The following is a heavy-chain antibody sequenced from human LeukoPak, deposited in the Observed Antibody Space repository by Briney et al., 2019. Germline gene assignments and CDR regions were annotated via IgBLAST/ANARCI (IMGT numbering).Heavy chain of an antibody. CDR1: GFTFSNYA. Sequence: GGSLRLSCAASGFTFSNYAMSWVRQAPGKGLEWVAVISYDGSNKYYADSVKGRFTISRDNSKNTLYLQMNSLRAEDTAVYYCAKDGDSWGQGTLVTVSS. CDR2: ISYDGSNK. CDR3: AKDGDS. D-gene: IGHD3-3*01. V-gene: IGHV3-30*18. J-gene: IGHJ4*02.